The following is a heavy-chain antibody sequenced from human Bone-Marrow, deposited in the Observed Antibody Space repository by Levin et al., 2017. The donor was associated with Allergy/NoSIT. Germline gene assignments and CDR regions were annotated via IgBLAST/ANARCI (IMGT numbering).Heavy chain of an antibody. CDR1: GFTFSSYW. J-gene: IGHJ4*02. V-gene: IGHV3-7*01. D-gene: IGHD2/OR15-2a*01. Sequence: LSLTCAASGFTFSSYWMSWVRQAPGKGLEWVANIKQDGSEKYYVDSVKGRFTISRDNAKYSLYLQLNSLRAEDTAVYYCARCRDGGYCNGANAYWGQGTLVTVSS. CDR2: IKQDGSEK. CDR3: ARCRDGGYCNGANAY.